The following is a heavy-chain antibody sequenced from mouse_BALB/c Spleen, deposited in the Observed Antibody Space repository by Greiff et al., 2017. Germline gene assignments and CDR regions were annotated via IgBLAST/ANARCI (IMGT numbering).Heavy chain of an antibody. Sequence: EVQLVESGGGLVQPGGSRKLSCAASGFTFSDYGMAWVRQAPGKGPEWVAFISNLAYSIYYADTVTGRFTISRENAKNTLYLEMSSLRSEDTAMYYCARYYGNYDAMDYWGQGTSVTVSS. CDR2: ISNLAYSI. V-gene: IGHV5-15*02. D-gene: IGHD2-1*01. J-gene: IGHJ4*01. CDR1: GFTFSDYG. CDR3: ARYYGNYDAMDY.